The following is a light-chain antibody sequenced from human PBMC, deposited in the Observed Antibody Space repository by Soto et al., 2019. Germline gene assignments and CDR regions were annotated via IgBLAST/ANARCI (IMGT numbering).Light chain of an antibody. J-gene: IGLJ2*01. V-gene: IGLV4-69*01. Sequence: QPVLTQSPSASASLGASVKLTCTLSSGHSDYAIAWHQHQPGKGPRFLMRVKSDGYHRKGDGIPNRFSGSSSGAERYLTISSLQSDDEADYYCQTWGTGPVVFGGGTKLTVL. CDR1: SGHSDYA. CDR3: QTWGTGPVV. CDR2: VKSDGYH.